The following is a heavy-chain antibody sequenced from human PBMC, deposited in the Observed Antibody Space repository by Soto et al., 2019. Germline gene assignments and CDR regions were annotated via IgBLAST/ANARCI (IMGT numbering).Heavy chain of an antibody. D-gene: IGHD6-13*01. CDR2: ITSSGGAI. CDR3: AGDHGGSTWFVGVYYCCGMDF. J-gene: IGHJ6*02. Sequence: EVQLVESGGDLVQPGGSLRLSCAASGFIFSDSTMTWVRQAPGMGLECVSHITSSGGAILYAESVKGRFTVSRDNAKNSLYLQMNSLRDEDTAVYFCAGDHGGSTWFVGVYYCCGMDFWGQGTAVTVSS. CDR1: GFIFSDST. V-gene: IGHV3-48*02.